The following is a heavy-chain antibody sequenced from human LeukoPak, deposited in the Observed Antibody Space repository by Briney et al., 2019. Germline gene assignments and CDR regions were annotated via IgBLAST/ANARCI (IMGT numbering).Heavy chain of an antibody. CDR2: ISGDSVHI. J-gene: IGHJ4*02. Sequence: GGSLRLSCEGTGFTFRSYSMNWVRQAPGKGLEWVSSISGDSVHIFYADSVKGRFTISRDDAKSSLYLQMNSLGAEDTAVYYCARFETRGTGDSDFWGQGTLVTVSS. CDR3: ARFETRGTGDSDF. D-gene: IGHD3/OR15-3a*01. V-gene: IGHV3-21*01. CDR1: GFTFRSYS.